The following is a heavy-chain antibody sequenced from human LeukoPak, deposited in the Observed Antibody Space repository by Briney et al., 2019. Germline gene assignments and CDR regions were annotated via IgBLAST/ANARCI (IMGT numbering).Heavy chain of an antibody. CDR1: GFTFSSYA. D-gene: IGHD3-10*01. Sequence: GGSLRLSCAASGFTFSSYAMSWVRQAPGKGLEWVSAISGSGGSTYYADSVKGRFTISRDNSKNTLYLQMNSLRAEDTAVYYCAKDHSHYYGSGMTFDYWGQGTLATVSS. J-gene: IGHJ4*02. CDR3: AKDHSHYYGSGMTFDY. CDR2: ISGSGGST. V-gene: IGHV3-23*01.